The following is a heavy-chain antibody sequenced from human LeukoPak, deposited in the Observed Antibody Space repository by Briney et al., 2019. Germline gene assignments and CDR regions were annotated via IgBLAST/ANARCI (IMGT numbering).Heavy chain of an antibody. D-gene: IGHD2-2*01. CDR2: ISSSSSYT. J-gene: IGHJ6*04. CDR3: ARDKDIVVVPAAYGMDV. V-gene: IGHV3-11*06. Sequence: GGSLRLSCAASGFTFSDYYMSWIRQAPGKGLEWVSYISSSSSYTNYADSVKGRFTISRDNAKNSLYLQMNSLRAEDTAVYYCARDKDIVVVPAAYGMDVWGEGTTVTVSS. CDR1: GFTFSDYY.